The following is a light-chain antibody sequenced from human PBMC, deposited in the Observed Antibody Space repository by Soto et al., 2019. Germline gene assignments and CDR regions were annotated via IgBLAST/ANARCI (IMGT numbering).Light chain of an antibody. CDR1: SSDVGGYNY. J-gene: IGLJ1*01. CDR2: XXX. Sequence: QSALTQPRSVSGSPGQSVTISCTGTSSDVGGYNYLPWYQQHPGKAPELLIXXXXXRPXXXXDXXSXXKSGNTASLTISGLQAGXEADYYGCSYAGSLYVFGTGTKVPVL. CDR3: CSYAGSLYV. V-gene: IGLV2-11*01.